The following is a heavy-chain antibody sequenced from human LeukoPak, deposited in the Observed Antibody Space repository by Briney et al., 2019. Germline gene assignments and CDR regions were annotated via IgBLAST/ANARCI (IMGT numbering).Heavy chain of an antibody. CDR3: AKTPTPAAVGNPFDY. CDR2: ISGSGGDT. V-gene: IGHV3-23*01. CDR1: GFTFSSFA. Sequence: PGGCLRLSCVASGFTFSSFAMSWVRQAPGKGLEWVSSISGSGGDTYYADSVKGRFTISRDKSKNTLYLQMNTLRAEDTAVYYCAKTPTPAAVGNPFDYWGQGTLVTVSS. D-gene: IGHD6-13*01. J-gene: IGHJ4*02.